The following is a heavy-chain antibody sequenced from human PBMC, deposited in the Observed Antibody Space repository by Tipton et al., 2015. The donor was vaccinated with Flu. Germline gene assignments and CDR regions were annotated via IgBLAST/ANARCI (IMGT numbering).Heavy chain of an antibody. CDR1: GGSISSDY. J-gene: IGHJ6*03. Sequence: TLSLTCTVSGGSISSDYWSWIRQPPGKGLEWIGYIYYSGSTNHNPSLKSRVTISVDTSKNQFSLKLSSVTAADTAVYYCARGSSEYYYYYMDVWGKGTTVTVSS. V-gene: IGHV4-59*07. CDR2: IYYSGST. D-gene: IGHD3-22*01. CDR3: ARGSSEYYYYYMDV.